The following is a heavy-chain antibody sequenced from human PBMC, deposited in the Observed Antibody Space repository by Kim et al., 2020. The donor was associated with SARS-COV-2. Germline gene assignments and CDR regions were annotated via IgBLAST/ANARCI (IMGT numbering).Heavy chain of an antibody. J-gene: IGHJ4*02. V-gene: IGHV3-30*04. CDR3: ARMAGSGSYPRGFDY. CDR1: GFTFSSYA. D-gene: IGHD3-10*01. Sequence: GGSLRLSCAASGFTFSSYAMHWVRQAPVKGLEWVAVISYDGSNKYYADSVKGRFTISRDNSKNTLYLQMTSLRAEDTAVYYCARMAGSGSYPRGFDYWGQGTLVTVSS. CDR2: ISYDGSNK.